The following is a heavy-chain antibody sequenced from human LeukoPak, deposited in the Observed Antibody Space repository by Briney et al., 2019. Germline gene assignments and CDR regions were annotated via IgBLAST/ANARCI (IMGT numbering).Heavy chain of an antibody. CDR1: GFTFSIYG. CDR2: ICHAGSNK. V-gene: IGHV3-33*01. D-gene: IGHD6-19*01. J-gene: IGHJ4*02. Sequence: PGGSLRLSCAASGFTFSIYGIHWVRQAPGKGLEWVAVICHAGSNKYYADSVNGLFTISSDNSKHTLYLQIDILRADAAAVYYFLRASGPFDYCGQGTLVTVSS. CDR3: LRASGPFDY.